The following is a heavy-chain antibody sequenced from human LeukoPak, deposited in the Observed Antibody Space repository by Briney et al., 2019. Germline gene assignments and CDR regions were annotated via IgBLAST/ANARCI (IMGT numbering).Heavy chain of an antibody. D-gene: IGHD6-13*01. V-gene: IGHV1-2*02. J-gene: IGHJ4*02. CDR2: INPNSGGT. CDR1: GYTFTEYY. Sequence: ASVKVSCKSSGYTFTEYYMHWLRQAPGQGLEWMGWINPNSGGTNYAQKFQGRVTMTRDTSISTAYMELSRLRSDDTAVYYCARVLWSYSSNWYGDYWGQGTLVTVSS. CDR3: ARVLWSYSSNWYGDY.